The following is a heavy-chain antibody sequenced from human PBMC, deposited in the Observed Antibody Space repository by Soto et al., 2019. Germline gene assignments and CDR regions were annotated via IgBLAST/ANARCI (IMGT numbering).Heavy chain of an antibody. J-gene: IGHJ6*01. CDR1: GFTFSSYA. D-gene: IGHD6-13*01. CDR2: ISYDGSNK. CDR3: ARTWEQQLGYYYYGMDV. V-gene: IGHV3-30-3*01. Sequence: QVQLVESGGGVVQPGRSLRLSCAASGFTFSSYAMHWVRQAPGKGLEWVAVISYDGSNKYYADSVKGRFTISRDNSKNTLYLQMNSLRAEDTAVYYCARTWEQQLGYYYYGMDVW.